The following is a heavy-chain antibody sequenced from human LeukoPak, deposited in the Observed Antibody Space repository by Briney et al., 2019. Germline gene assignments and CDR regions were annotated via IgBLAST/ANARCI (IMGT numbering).Heavy chain of an antibody. V-gene: IGHV4-61*02. D-gene: IGHD4-17*01. CDR1: GRSISSGSYY. Sequence: SETLSLTCTVPGRSISSGSYYWRWIRQPAGKGLDWIGRIYTSGSTNYNPSLKSRVTISVHTSKNQFSLKLTSVAAADTAVYYCARAVYGDFDYWGQGTLVTVSS. CDR3: ARAVYGDFDY. CDR2: IYTSGST. J-gene: IGHJ4*02.